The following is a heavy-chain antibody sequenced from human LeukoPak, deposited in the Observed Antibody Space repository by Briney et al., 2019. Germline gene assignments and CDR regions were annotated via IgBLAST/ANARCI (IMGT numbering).Heavy chain of an antibody. CDR3: ARDWRSGSYRGSDAFDI. D-gene: IGHD1-26*01. J-gene: IGHJ3*02. CDR2: ISAYNGNT. CDR1: GYTFTSYG. V-gene: IGHV1-18*01. Sequence: GASVKVSCKASGYTFTSYGISWVRRAAGQGLEWMGCISAYNGNTNYAQKLQGRVTMTTDTSTSTAYMELRSLRSDVTAVYYCARDWRSGSYRGSDAFDIWGQGTMVTVSS.